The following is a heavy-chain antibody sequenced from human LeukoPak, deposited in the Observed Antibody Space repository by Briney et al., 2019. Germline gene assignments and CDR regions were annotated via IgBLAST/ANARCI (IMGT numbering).Heavy chain of an antibody. CDR2: IIPIFGTA. CDR3: ARQTYYDILTGGAFDI. CDR1: GGTFSSYA. Sequence: GSSVKVSCKSSGGTFSSYAISWVRQPAAQGLAWMGGIIPIFGTANYAQKFQGRVTITADKSTSTAYMELSSLRSEDTAVYYCARQTYYDILTGGAFDIWGQGTMVTVSS. J-gene: IGHJ3*02. D-gene: IGHD3-9*01. V-gene: IGHV1-69*06.